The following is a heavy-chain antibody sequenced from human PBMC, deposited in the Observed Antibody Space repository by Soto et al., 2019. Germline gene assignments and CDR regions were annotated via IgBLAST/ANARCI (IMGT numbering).Heavy chain of an antibody. CDR2: MNPNSGNT. CDR1: GYTFTSYD. CDR3: ARGRGDYDFWSGKPHNPFDY. Sequence: GASVKVSCKASGYTFTSYDINWVRQATGQGLEWMGWMNPNSGNTGYAQKFQGRVTMTRNTSISTAYMELSSLRSEDTAVYYCARGRGDYDFWSGKPHNPFDYWGQGALVTVSS. V-gene: IGHV1-8*01. D-gene: IGHD3-3*01. J-gene: IGHJ4*02.